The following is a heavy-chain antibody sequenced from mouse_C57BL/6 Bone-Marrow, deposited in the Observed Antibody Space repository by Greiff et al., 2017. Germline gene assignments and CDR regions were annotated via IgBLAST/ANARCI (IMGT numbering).Heavy chain of an antibody. CDR3: ARRAYYYGRSDY. CDR2: ISSGSSTI. J-gene: IGHJ2*01. CDR1: GFTFSDYG. Sequence: EVKLMESGGGLVKPGGSLKLSCAASGFTFSDYGMHWVRQAPEKGLEWVAYISSGSSTIYYADTVKGRFTISRDNAKNTLFLQMTSLRSEDTAMYYCARRAYYYGRSDYWGQGTTLTVSS. D-gene: IGHD1-1*01. V-gene: IGHV5-17*01.